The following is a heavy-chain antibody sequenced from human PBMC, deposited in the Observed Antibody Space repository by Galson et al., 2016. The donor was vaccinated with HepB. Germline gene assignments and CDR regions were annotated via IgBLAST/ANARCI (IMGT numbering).Heavy chain of an antibody. V-gene: IGHV3-43*01. CDR3: ARDGGHTPMTINNWFDP. CDR1: GSTLEGYT. CDR2: ISWDGGST. Sequence: SLRLSCAVSGSTLEGYTMHWVRQFPGKGLEWVSLISWDGGSTYYADSVNGRFTASRDNSKKSLYLQMNSPRTEDTALYYCARDGGHTPMTINNWFDPWGQGTLVTVSS. J-gene: IGHJ5*02. D-gene: IGHD5-18*01.